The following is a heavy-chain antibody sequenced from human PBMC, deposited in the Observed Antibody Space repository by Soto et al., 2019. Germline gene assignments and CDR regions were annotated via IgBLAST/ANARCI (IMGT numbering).Heavy chain of an antibody. CDR2: ISYDGNTQ. D-gene: IGHD2-15*01. CDR1: GFTFSNYA. Sequence: GALRLSGSAAGFTFSNYAFHWVRQAPGKGLEWVAAISYDGNTQYYADSVKGRLTISRDDSKNMLYLQMNSLTAEDTAVYYCERIVVEVSVNDGMDVWGQGTKVTVYS. V-gene: IGHV3-30-3*01. J-gene: IGHJ6*02. CDR3: ERIVVEVSVNDGMDV.